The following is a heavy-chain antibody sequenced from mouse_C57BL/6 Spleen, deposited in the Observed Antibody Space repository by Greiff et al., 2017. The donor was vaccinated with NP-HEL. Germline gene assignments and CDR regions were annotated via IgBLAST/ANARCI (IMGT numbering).Heavy chain of an antibody. CDR3: ARYVPSYYGSSYDYYAMDY. CDR1: GYTFTGYW. D-gene: IGHD1-1*01. J-gene: IGHJ4*01. V-gene: IGHV1-9*01. CDR2: ILPGSGST. Sequence: VQLQQSGAELMKPGASVKLSCKATGYTFTGYWIEWVKQRPGHGLEWIGEILPGSGSTNYNEKFKGKATFTADTSSNTAYMQLSSLTTEDSAIYYCARYVPSYYGSSYDYYAMDYWGQGTSVTVSS.